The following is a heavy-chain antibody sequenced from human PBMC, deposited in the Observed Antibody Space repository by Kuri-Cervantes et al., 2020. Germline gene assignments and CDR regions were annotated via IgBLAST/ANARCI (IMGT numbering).Heavy chain of an antibody. V-gene: IGHV1-69*13. CDR2: IIPIFGTA. J-gene: IGHJ4*02. CDR3: ARDFLGERCPDY. Sequence: SVKVSCKASGGTFSSYAIRWVRQAPGQGLEWMGGIIPIFGTANYAQKFQGRVTITADESTSTAYMELSSLRAEDTAVYYCARDFLGERCPDYWGQGTLVTVSS. D-gene: IGHD5-24*01. CDR1: GGTFSSYA.